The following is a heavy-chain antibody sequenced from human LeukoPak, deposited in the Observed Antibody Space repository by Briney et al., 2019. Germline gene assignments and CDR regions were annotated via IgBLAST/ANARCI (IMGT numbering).Heavy chain of an antibody. CDR3: ARGTVTMVDY. CDR2: IYSGGST. V-gene: IGHV3-66*01. CDR1: GFTISSNY. Sequence: GGSLRLSCAASGFTISSNYMSWVRQAPGRGLEWVSVIYSGGSTYYADSVKGRFTISRDNSKNTLFLQMNSLRAGDTAVYYCARGTVTMVDYWGQGTLVTVSS. J-gene: IGHJ4*02. D-gene: IGHD3-10*01.